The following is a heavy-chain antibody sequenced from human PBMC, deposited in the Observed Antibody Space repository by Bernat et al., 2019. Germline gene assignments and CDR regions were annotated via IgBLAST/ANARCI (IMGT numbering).Heavy chain of an antibody. Sequence: QVQLVESGGGVVQPGRSLRLSCAASGFTFSTFGMHWVRQAPGKGLEWVTFISYDGRIKYYADSVKGRFTISRDNSKNTLYLQMNGMRAEETAVYYGAKEPTVTDAPDYFGYWGQGTLVTVSS. CDR2: ISYDGRIK. D-gene: IGHD4-11*01. J-gene: IGHJ4*02. V-gene: IGHV3-30*18. CDR1: GFTFSTFG. CDR3: AKEPTVTDAPDYFGY.